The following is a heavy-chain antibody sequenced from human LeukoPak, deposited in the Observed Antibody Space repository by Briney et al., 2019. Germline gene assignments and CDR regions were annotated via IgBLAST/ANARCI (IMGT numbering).Heavy chain of an antibody. CDR2: ISNIGTT. Sequence: SETLSLTCAVSGDSFSSHYWTWIRQPPGRGLEWIGYISNIGTTNYNPSLKSRVTISIDTSKNQFSLKLSSVTTADTAVYYCARDLVTVTKGFDIWGLGTMVSVSS. V-gene: IGHV4-59*11. D-gene: IGHD4-17*01. CDR3: ARDLVTVTKGFDI. CDR1: GDSFSSHY. J-gene: IGHJ3*02.